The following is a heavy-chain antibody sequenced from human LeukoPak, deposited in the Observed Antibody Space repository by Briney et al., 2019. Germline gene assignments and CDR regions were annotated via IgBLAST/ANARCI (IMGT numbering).Heavy chain of an antibody. CDR3: ARDRAFEQWSSYYYYYMDV. J-gene: IGHJ6*03. V-gene: IGHV4-34*01. D-gene: IGHD6-19*01. CDR1: GGSFSGYY. Sequence: SETLSLTCAVYGGSFSGYYWRWIRQPPGKGLGWIGEINHSGSTNYNPSLKSRVTISVDTSENQFSLKLSSVTAADTAVYYCARDRAFEQWSSYYYYYMDVWGKGTTVTVSS. CDR2: INHSGST.